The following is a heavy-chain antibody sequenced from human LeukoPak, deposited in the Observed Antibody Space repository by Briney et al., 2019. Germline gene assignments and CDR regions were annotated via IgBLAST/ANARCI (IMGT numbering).Heavy chain of an antibody. CDR2: ISSSGSTI. J-gene: IGHJ4*02. CDR1: GFTFSSYE. Sequence: GSLRLSCAASGFTFSSYEMNWVRQAPGKGLEWVSYISSSGSTIYYADSVKGRFTISGDNAKNSLYLQMNSLRAEDTAVYYCAREPTYTNSWYTTCDYWGQGTLVTVSS. V-gene: IGHV3-48*03. D-gene: IGHD6-19*01. CDR3: AREPTYTNSWYTTCDY.